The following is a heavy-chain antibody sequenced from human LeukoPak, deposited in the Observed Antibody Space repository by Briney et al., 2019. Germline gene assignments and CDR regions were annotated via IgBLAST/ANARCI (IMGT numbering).Heavy chain of an antibody. CDR1: GFTFDDYA. D-gene: IGHD5-24*01. V-gene: IGHV3-9*01. CDR2: ISWNSGSI. CDR3: AKDLGPGSMATSPGFDY. J-gene: IGHJ4*02. Sequence: GGSLRLSCAASGFTFDDYAMHWVRQAPGRGLEWVSGISWNSGSIGYADSVKGRFTISRDNAKTSLYLQMNSLRAEDTALYYCAKDLGPGSMATSPGFDYWGQGTLVTVSS.